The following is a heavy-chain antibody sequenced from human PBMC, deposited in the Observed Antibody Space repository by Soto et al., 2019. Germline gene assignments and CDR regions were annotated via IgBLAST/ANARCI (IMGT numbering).Heavy chain of an antibody. V-gene: IGHV1-69*02. Sequence: SVKVSCKASGGTFSSYTISWVRQAPGQGLEWMGRIIPILGIANYAQKFQGRVTITADKSTSTAYMELSSLRSEDTAVYYCAGYYDILTGDRNWFDPWGQGTLVTVSS. J-gene: IGHJ5*02. CDR2: IIPILGIA. CDR1: GGTFSSYT. CDR3: AGYYDILTGDRNWFDP. D-gene: IGHD3-9*01.